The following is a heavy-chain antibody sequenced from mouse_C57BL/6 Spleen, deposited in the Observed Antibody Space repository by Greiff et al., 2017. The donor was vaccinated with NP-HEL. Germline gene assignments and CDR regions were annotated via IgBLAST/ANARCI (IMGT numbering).Heavy chain of an antibody. V-gene: IGHV2-6-1*01. J-gene: IGHJ4*01. CDR3: ARHSHYYYAMDY. CDR1: GFSLTSYG. D-gene: IGHD6-2*01. Sequence: VQVVESGPGLVAPSQSLSIPCTVSGFSLTSYGVHWVRQPPGKGLEWLVVIWSDGSTTYNSALKSRLSISKDNSKSQVFLKMNSLKTDDTAMYYCARHSHYYYAMDYWGQGTSVTVSS. CDR2: IWSDGST.